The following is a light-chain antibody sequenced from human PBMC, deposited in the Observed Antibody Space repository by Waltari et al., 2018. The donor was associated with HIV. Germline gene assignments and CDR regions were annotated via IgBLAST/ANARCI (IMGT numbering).Light chain of an antibody. V-gene: IGKV2-28*01. Sequence: DIAMIQSPDSLAVSPGEPASLSCRSSQRLLHKNGQNYLDWYIQRPGQAPELLIYLGSRRASGVPDRIAGSGSGTDFILKISRVEPEDVGVYYCMHGQQTPVFGQGTKVEVK. CDR1: QRLLHKNGQNY. J-gene: IGKJ1*01. CDR2: LGS. CDR3: MHGQQTPV.